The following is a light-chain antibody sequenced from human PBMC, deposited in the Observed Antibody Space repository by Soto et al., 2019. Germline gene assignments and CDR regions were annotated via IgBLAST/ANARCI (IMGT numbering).Light chain of an antibody. CDR3: QSYDSSLSGV. Sequence: SVVTQPPSVSGGPGERVTISCTGSSSHIGAGYDVHWYQQLPGTAPKVLIYGNSNRPSGVPDRFSGSKSGTSASLAITGLQAEDEADYYCQSYDSSLSGVFGTGTKVTVL. V-gene: IGLV1-40*01. J-gene: IGLJ1*01. CDR2: GNS. CDR1: SSHIGAGYD.